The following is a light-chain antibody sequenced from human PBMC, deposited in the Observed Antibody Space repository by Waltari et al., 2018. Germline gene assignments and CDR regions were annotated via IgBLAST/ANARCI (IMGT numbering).Light chain of an antibody. CDR2: WAS. Sequence: DIVMTQSPDSLAVSLGERATINCKSSQSVLHSSNNKNYLAWYQQKPGQPPTLLIYWASTRESGVPDRFSGSWSVTDFTLTISGLQAEDVAVYYCQQCYSLPLTFGGGTKVDIK. V-gene: IGKV4-1*01. CDR1: QSVLHSSNNKNY. CDR3: QQCYSLPLT. J-gene: IGKJ4*01.